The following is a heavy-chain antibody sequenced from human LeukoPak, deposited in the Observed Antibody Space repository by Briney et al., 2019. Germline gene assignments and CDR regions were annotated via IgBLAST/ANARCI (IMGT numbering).Heavy chain of an antibody. CDR1: GFTFSSHA. D-gene: IGHD2-21*01. Sequence: PGGSLRLSCAASGFTFSSHAMNWVRQAPGKGLEWISSISTDSLTIKYADFLSGQFTISRDNAENLLFLQMSSLRAEDTAVYYSQVSAYSFDIWGQGTMVTVSS. CDR3: QVSAYSFDI. CDR2: ISTDSLTI. V-gene: IGHV3-48*04. J-gene: IGHJ3*02.